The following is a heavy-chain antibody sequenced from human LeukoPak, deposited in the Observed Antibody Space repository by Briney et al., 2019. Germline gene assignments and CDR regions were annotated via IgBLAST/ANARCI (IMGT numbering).Heavy chain of an antibody. CDR2: IHYDSTTE. D-gene: IGHD1-7*01. CDR3: AKDWNWAIDY. V-gene: IGHV3-30*02. J-gene: IGHJ4*02. CDR1: GFAFSSYG. Sequence: GGSLRLSCAASGFAFSSYGMHWVRQAPGKGLELVAYIHYDSTTEDYADSVKGRFTISRDNSKNTLFLQMNNLRVEDMAVFYCAKDWNWAIDYWGQGTLVTVSS.